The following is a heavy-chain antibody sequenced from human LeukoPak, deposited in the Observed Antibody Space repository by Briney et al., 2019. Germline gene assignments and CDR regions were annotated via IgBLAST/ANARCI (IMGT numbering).Heavy chain of an antibody. CDR1: GFTFSSYG. V-gene: IGHV3-23*01. D-gene: IGHD1-26*01. CDR3: AQWSRYFDY. CDR2: ISGSGGST. Sequence: GGTLRLSCAASGFTFSSYGMSWVRQAPGKGLEWVSAISGSGGSTYYADSVKGRFTISRDNSKNTLYLQMNSLRAEDTALYFCAQWSRYFDYWGQGTLVTVSS. J-gene: IGHJ4*02.